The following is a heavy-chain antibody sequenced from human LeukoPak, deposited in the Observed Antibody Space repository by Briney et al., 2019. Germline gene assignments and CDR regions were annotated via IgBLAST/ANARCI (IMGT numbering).Heavy chain of an antibody. CDR1: GDSISSYY. J-gene: IGHJ4*02. D-gene: IGHD6-6*01. Sequence: SETLSLTCTVSGDSISSYYWSWIRQPPGKGLEWIGYVHYSGSTNYHPSLKSRVTISVDTSKNQFSLKLSSVTAADTAVYYCARHSSLQGYYFDYWGQGTLVTVSS. CDR2: VHYSGST. CDR3: ARHSSLQGYYFDY. V-gene: IGHV4-59*08.